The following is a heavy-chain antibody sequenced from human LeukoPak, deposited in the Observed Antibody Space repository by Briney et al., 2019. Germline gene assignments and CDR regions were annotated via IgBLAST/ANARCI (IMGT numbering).Heavy chain of an antibody. CDR1: GASISNSYW. CDR3: ARETGYSNPNYFDP. D-gene: IGHD4-11*01. Sequence: PSETLSLTCAVSGASISNSYWWTWVRQPPGKGLEWVGQISRSGTINYNPSLRSRVTISMDISKNQFSLNVISVTAADTAVYYCARETGYSNPNYFDPWGQGTLVTVSS. V-gene: IGHV4-4*02. CDR2: ISRSGTI. J-gene: IGHJ5*02.